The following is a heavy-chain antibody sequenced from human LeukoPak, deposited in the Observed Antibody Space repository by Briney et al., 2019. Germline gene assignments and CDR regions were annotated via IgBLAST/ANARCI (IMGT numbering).Heavy chain of an antibody. J-gene: IGHJ4*02. CDR3: ARFSGIAVAGPFDY. CDR1: GGSISSSNW. V-gene: IGHV4-4*02. CDR2: IYHSGST. D-gene: IGHD6-19*01. Sequence: PSGTLFLTCAVSGGSISSSNWWSWVRQPPGKGLEWIGEIYHSGSTNYNPSLKSRVTISVDKSKNQFSLKLSSVTAADTAVYYCARFSGIAVAGPFDYWGQGTLVTVSS.